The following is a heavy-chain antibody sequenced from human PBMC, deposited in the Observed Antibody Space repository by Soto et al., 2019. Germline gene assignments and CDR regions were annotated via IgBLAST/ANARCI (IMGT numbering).Heavy chain of an antibody. CDR2: IKSKTDGGTT. V-gene: IGHV3-15*07. Sequence: GGSLRLSCAASGFTFSNAWMNWVRQAPGKGLEWVGRIKSKTDGGTTDYAAPVKGRFTISRDDSKNTLYLLMNSLKTEDSAVYYCTTVFLFISAAGANYYYYYGMDVWGQGTTVTVSS. D-gene: IGHD2-2*01. J-gene: IGHJ6*02. CDR1: GFTFSNAW. CDR3: TTVFLFISAAGANYYYYYGMDV.